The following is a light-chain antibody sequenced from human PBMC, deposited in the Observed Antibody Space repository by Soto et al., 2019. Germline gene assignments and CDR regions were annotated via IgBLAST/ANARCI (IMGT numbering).Light chain of an antibody. CDR2: AAS. V-gene: IGKV1-39*01. CDR3: QQSYNTPWT. Sequence: DIQMTQSPSSLSASVGDRVTITCRASQSISSYLNWYQQKPGTAPKFLIYAASTLHSGVPSRFSGSGSGTDFTLTISSLQPEDFATYYCQQSYNTPWTFGQGTKVEIK. J-gene: IGKJ1*01. CDR1: QSISSY.